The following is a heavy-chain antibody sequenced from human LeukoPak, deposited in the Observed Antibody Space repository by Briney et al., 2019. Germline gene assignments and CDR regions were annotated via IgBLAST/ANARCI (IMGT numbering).Heavy chain of an antibody. CDR2: INHSGST. CDR3: ARLTIPLYYFDY. J-gene: IGHJ4*02. V-gene: IGHV4-34*01. D-gene: IGHD3-3*01. Sequence: SETLSLTCAVYGGSFSGYYWSWIRQPPGKGLEWIGEINHSGSTNYNPSLKSRVTISVDTSKNQFSLKLSSVTAADTAVYYCARLTIPLYYFDYWGQGTLVTVSP. CDR1: GGSFSGYY.